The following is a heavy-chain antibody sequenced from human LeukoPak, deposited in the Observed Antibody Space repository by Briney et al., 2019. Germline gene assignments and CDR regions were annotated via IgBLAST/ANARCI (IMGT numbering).Heavy chain of an antibody. J-gene: IGHJ4*02. Sequence: GGSLRLSCAASGFTFSSYAMSWVRQAPGKGLEWVSAISGSGGSTYYADSVKGRCTISRDNSKNTLYLQMNSLRAEDTAVYYCATKGYCSSTSCYGTRLFDYWGQGTLVTVSS. CDR2: ISGSGGST. CDR1: GFTFSSYA. V-gene: IGHV3-23*01. CDR3: ATKGYCSSTSCYGTRLFDY. D-gene: IGHD2-2*01.